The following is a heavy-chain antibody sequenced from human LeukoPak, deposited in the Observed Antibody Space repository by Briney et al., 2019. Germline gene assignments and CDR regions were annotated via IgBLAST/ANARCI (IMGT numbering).Heavy chain of an antibody. CDR2: INSDGSST. J-gene: IGHJ6*02. D-gene: IGHD3-10*01. CDR1: GFTVSSNY. CDR3: ARVKEVLLWFLDGMDV. Sequence: GGSLRLSCAASGFTVSSNYMSWVRQAPGKGLVWVSRINSDGSSTSYADSVKGRFTISRDNAKNTLYLQMNSLRAEDTAVYYCARVKEVLLWFLDGMDVWGQGTTVTVSS. V-gene: IGHV3-74*01.